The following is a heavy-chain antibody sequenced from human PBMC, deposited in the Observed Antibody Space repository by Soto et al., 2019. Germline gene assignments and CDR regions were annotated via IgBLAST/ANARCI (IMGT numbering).Heavy chain of an antibody. D-gene: IGHD1-26*01. CDR3: ARDGSLEWNYYYYGMDV. J-gene: IGHJ6*02. CDR2: ISYDGSNK. Sequence: GGSLRLSCAASGFTFSSYAMHWVRQAPGKGLEWVAVISYDGSNKYYADSVKGRFTISRDNSKNTLYLQMNSLRAEDTAVYYCARDGSLEWNYYYYGMDVWGQGTTVTVSS. CDR1: GFTFSSYA. V-gene: IGHV3-30-3*01.